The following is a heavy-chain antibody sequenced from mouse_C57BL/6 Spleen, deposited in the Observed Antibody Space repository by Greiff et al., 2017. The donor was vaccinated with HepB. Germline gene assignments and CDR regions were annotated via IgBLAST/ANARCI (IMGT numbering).Heavy chain of an antibody. J-gene: IGHJ3*01. CDR3: VYYGYDDWFAY. Sequence: EVKLVESGGGLVQPKGSLKLSCAASGFSFNTYAMNWVRQAPGKGLEWVARIRSKSNNYATYYADSVKDRFTISRDDSESMLYLQMNNLKTEDTAMYYCVYYGYDDWFAYWGQGTLVTVSA. CDR2: IRSKSNNYAT. D-gene: IGHD2-2*01. CDR1: GFSFNTYA. V-gene: IGHV10-1*01.